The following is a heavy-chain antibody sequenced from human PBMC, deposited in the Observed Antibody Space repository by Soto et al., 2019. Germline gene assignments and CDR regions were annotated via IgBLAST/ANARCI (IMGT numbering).Heavy chain of an antibody. CDR2: ISSSSSTI. V-gene: IGHV3-48*02. CDR1: VFTFSSYS. D-gene: IGHD3-22*01. CDR3: ARPLIYYDSSGRPHPYYYYGMEV. Sequence: PVGSLRLSCASSVFTFSSYSMNWVRQSPGKWLEWVSYISSSSSTIYYADSVKGRFTISRDNAKNSLYLQMNSLRDEDTAVYYCARPLIYYDSSGRPHPYYYYGMEVWGQGTTFSVSS. J-gene: IGHJ6*01.